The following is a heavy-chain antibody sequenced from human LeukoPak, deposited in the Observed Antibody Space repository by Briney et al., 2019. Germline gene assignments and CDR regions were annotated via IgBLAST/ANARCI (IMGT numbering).Heavy chain of an antibody. D-gene: IGHD2-15*01. V-gene: IGHV3-21*01. CDR3: ARDPGYCSGGSCQYYYYYYMDV. Sequence: GGSLRPSCAASGFTFSSYAMSWVRQAPGKGLEWVSSISSSSYIYYADPVKGRFTISRDNAKNSLYLQMNSLRAEDTAVYYCARDPGYCSGGSCQYYYYYYMDVWGKGTTVTVSS. CDR1: GFTFSSYA. J-gene: IGHJ6*03. CDR2: ISSSSYI.